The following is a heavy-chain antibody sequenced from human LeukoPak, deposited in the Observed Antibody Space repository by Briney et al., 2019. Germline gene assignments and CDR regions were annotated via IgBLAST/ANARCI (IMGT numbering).Heavy chain of an antibody. CDR1: GFTFSSYW. V-gene: IGHV3-7*01. D-gene: IGHD3-9*01. CDR3: AREFDDILTGYPPPQGY. Sequence: GGSLRLSCAASGFTFSSYWMSWVRQAPGKGLEWVANIKQDGSEKYYVDSVKGRFTISRDNAKNSLYLRMNSLRAEDTAVYYCAREFDDILTGYPPPQGYWGQGTLVTVSS. J-gene: IGHJ4*02. CDR2: IKQDGSEK.